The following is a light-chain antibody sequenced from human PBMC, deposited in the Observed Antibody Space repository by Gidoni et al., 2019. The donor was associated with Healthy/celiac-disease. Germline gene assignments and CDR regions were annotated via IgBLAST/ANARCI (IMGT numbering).Light chain of an antibody. J-gene: IGKJ4*01. CDR2: GAS. CDR3: QQYNNWPRT. Sequence: EIVMTQSPATLSVSPGERATLCCRASQSVSSNLAWYQQKPGQAPRLLIYGASTRATGIPARFSGSGSGTEFTLTISSLQSEDFAVYSCQQYNNWPRTFGGGTKVEIK. V-gene: IGKV3-15*01. CDR1: QSVSSN.